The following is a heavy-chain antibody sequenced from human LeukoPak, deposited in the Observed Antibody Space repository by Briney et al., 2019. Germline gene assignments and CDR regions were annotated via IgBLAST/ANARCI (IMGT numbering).Heavy chain of an antibody. Sequence: SLRLSCTTSGFAFDVFARSWVCQPAGKGLGWVGFIRRRAYGGAAEYAASVKGRFIISRDDSKGIAYLQMNSLKTEDTAVYYCSRNGLVDFDYWGQGSRVIVSP. CDR1: GFAFDVFA. J-gene: IGHJ4*02. V-gene: IGHV3-49*04. CDR2: IRRRAYGGAA. CDR3: SRNGLVDFDY.